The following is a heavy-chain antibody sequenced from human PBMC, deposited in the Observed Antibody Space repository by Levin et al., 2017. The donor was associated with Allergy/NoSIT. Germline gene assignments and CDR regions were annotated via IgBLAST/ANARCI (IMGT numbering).Heavy chain of an antibody. J-gene: IGHJ4*02. CDR1: GFTFSSYG. CDR2: IWYDGSNK. Sequence: PGGSLRLSCAASGFTFSSYGMHWVRQAPGKGLEWVAVIWYDGSNKYYADSVKGRFTISRDNSKNTLYLQMNGLRAEDTAVYYCARDGDSSGWYADYWGQGTLVTVSS. CDR3: ARDGDSSGWYADY. V-gene: IGHV3-33*01. D-gene: IGHD6-19*01.